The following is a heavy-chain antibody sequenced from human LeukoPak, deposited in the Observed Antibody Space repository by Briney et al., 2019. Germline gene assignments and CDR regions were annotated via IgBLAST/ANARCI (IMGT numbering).Heavy chain of an antibody. Sequence: ASVKVSCKASGYTFTGYYMHWVRQAPGQGLEWMGWINPNSGGTNYAQKFQGRVTMTRDTSTSTVYMELSSLRSEDTAVYYCARDLTVTTSTGRRVFGYWGQGTLVTVSS. D-gene: IGHD4-17*01. V-gene: IGHV1-2*02. CDR1: GYTFTGYY. CDR3: ARDLTVTTSTGRRVFGY. J-gene: IGHJ4*02. CDR2: INPNSGGT.